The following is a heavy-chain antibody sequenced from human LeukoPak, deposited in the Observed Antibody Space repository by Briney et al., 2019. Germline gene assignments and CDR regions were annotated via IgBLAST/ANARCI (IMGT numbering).Heavy chain of an antibody. CDR1: GFTFSSYA. CDR2: ISGSGGST. V-gene: IGHV3-23*01. Sequence: GGSLRPSCAASGFTFSSYAMSWVRQPPGKGLEWDSAISGSGGSTYYADSVKGRFTISRDNSKNALYLQMNSLRAEYTAVYYCAKDLRFFDWLLLLDAFDIWGRGTMVTVSS. J-gene: IGHJ3*02. D-gene: IGHD3-9*01. CDR3: AKDLRFFDWLLLLDAFDI.